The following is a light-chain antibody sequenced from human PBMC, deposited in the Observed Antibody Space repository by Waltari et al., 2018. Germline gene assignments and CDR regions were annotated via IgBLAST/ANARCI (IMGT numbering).Light chain of an antibody. CDR3: QVWDNGADHPAVV. CDR1: DIGSKS. V-gene: IGLV3-21*04. CDR2: YDS. J-gene: IGLJ2*01. Sequence: SYVLTQPPSVSVAPGETARITCGGKDIGSKSVHWYRQKPGQAPVLVIRYDSDRPSGRAPVRVMVDECGRPTGVPERLSGSNAGNTATLTISRVEGGDEADYYCQVWDNGADHPAVVFGGGTKVTVL.